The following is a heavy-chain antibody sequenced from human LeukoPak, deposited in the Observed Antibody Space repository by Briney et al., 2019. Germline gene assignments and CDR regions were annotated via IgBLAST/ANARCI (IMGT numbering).Heavy chain of an antibody. CDR3: AREQGIYYDSSGYYFDY. CDR2: ISSSSSYI. V-gene: IGHV3-21*05. J-gene: IGHJ4*02. D-gene: IGHD3-22*01. Sequence: PGGSLRLSCAASGFTFSSYEMNWVRQAPGKGLEWVSYISSSSSYIYYADSVKGRFTISRDNAKNSLYLQMNSLRAEDTAVYYCAREQGIYYDSSGYYFDYWGQGTLVTVSS. CDR1: GFTFSSYE.